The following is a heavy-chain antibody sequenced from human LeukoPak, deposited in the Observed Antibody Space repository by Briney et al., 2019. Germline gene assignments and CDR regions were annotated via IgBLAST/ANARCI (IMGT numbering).Heavy chain of an antibody. D-gene: IGHD1-26*01. Sequence: GGSLRLSCAASGFTFSRYALHWVRQAPGKGLEWVAVISFDATKTYYADAVKGRFSISRDNSNSTLFLQMNSLRENDTAVYQCARGRGATKKYWGQGTLVTVSS. J-gene: IGHJ4*02. V-gene: IGHV3-30*04. CDR1: GFTFSRYA. CDR2: ISFDATKT. CDR3: ARGRGATKKY.